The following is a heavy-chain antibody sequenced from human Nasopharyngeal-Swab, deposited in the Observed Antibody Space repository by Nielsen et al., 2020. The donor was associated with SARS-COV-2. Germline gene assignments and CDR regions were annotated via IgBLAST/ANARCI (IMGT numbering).Heavy chain of an antibody. V-gene: IGHV3-23*01. CDR3: AEGASSGWYGGYYMDV. Sequence: GESLKISCAASGFTFSSYAMSWVRQAPGKGLEWVSAISGSGGSTYYADSVKGRFTISRDNSKNTLYLQMNSLRAEDTAVYYCAEGASSGWYGGYYMDVWGKGTTVTVSS. CDR1: GFTFSSYA. CDR2: ISGSGGST. J-gene: IGHJ6*03. D-gene: IGHD6-19*01.